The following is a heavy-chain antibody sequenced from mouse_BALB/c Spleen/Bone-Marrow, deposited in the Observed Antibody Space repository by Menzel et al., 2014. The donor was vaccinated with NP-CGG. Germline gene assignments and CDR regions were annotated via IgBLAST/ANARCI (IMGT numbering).Heavy chain of an antibody. CDR1: GFTFSDFY. CDR3: ARYTYPGYFDV. CDR2: SRNKANDYTT. V-gene: IGHV7-1*02. J-gene: IGHJ1*01. D-gene: IGHD5-1*01. Sequence: EVKLMESGGGLVQPGGSPRLSCATSGFTFSDFYMEWVRQPPGKRLEWIAASRNKANDYTTEYSASVKGRFIVSRDTSQSILYLQMNALRAEDTAIYYCARYTYPGYFDVWGAGTTVTVSS.